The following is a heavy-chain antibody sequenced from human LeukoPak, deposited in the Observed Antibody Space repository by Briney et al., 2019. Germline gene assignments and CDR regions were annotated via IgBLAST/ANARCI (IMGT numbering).Heavy chain of an antibody. D-gene: IGHD4-17*01. CDR1: GFTFSSYP. V-gene: IGHV3-23*01. J-gene: IGHJ4*02. CDR2: ISGRGGNT. Sequence: GGSLRLSRAASGFTFSSYPMSWVRQAPGKGLEWVSAISGRGGNTYYADSVKGRFTISRDNSKNTLYLQMSSLRAEDTAVYYCAKDLNWDYGDYGPLDYRGQGTLVTVSS. CDR3: AKDLNWDYGDYGPLDY.